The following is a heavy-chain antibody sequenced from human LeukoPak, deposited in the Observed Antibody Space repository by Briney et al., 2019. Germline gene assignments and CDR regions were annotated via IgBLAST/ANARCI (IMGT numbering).Heavy chain of an antibody. CDR1: GFTFNSYS. J-gene: IGHJ4*02. V-gene: IGHV3-48*04. CDR2: ISSSGSTI. CDR3: ASVAGTGYDY. Sequence: GGSLRLSCAASGFTFNSYSMTWVRQAPGKGLEWVSYISSSGSTIYYADSVKGRFTISRDNAKNSLYLQMNSLRAEDTAVYYCASVAGTGYDYWGQGTLVTVSS. D-gene: IGHD6-19*01.